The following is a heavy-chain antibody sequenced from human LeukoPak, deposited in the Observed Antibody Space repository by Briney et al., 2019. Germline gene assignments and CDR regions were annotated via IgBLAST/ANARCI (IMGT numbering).Heavy chain of an antibody. D-gene: IGHD3-22*01. J-gene: IGHJ4*02. CDR1: GGSISSYC. V-gene: IGHV4-4*07. Sequence: ASETLSLTCTVSGGSISSYCWSWIRQPAGKGLEWIGRIYTSGSTNYNPSLKSRVTMSVDTSKNQFSLKLSSVTAADTAVYYCARNYYDSSGFPYFDYWGQGTLVTVSS. CDR3: ARNYYDSSGFPYFDY. CDR2: IYTSGST.